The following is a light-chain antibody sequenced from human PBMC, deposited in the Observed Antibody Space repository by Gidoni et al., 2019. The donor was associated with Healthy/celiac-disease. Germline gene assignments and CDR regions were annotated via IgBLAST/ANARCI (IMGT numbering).Light chain of an antibody. CDR3: AAWDDSLSVRV. CDR2: RNN. Sequence: QSVLTQPPSASGTPGQRVTISCSGSSSNIGSNYVYWYQQLPGTAPKLRIYRNNQRPSGVPDRFSGSKSGTSASLAISGRRSEDEADYYCAAWDDSLSVRVFGGGTKLTVL. V-gene: IGLV1-47*01. CDR1: SSNIGSNY. J-gene: IGLJ3*02.